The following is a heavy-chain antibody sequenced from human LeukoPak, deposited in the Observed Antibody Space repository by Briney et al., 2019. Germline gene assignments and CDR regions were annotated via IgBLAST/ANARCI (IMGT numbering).Heavy chain of an antibody. J-gene: IGHJ4*02. CDR2: IYTSGST. Sequence: SETLSLTCTVSGGSISSYYWSWIRQPPGKGLEWIGYIYTSGSTNYSPSLKSRVTISVDTSKNQFSLKLSSVTAADTAVYYCARLDYDSSAHYWGQGTLVTVSS. V-gene: IGHV4-4*09. D-gene: IGHD3-22*01. CDR3: ARLDYDSSAHY. CDR1: GGSISSYY.